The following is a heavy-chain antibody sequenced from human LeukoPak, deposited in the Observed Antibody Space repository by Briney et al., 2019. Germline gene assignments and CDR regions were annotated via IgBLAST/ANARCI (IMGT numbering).Heavy chain of an antibody. V-gene: IGHV1-69*01. CDR1: VGTFSSYA. J-gene: IGHJ6*02. Sequence: SVKVSCKASVGTFSSYAISWVRQAPGQGLEWMGGIIPIFGTANYAQKFQGRVTITADESTSTAYMELSSLRSEDTAVYYCARVLSGITIFGVVLDVWGQGPRSPSP. D-gene: IGHD3-3*01. CDR3: ARVLSGITIFGVVLDV. CDR2: IIPIFGTA.